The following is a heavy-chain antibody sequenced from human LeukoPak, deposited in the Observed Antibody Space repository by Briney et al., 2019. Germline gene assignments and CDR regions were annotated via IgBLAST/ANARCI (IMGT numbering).Heavy chain of an antibody. V-gene: IGHV4-61*01. CDR1: GGSISSGSYY. D-gene: IGHD4-17*01. CDR2: IYYSGST. J-gene: IGHJ4*02. Sequence: SETLSLTCTVSGGSISSGSYYWSWIRQPPGKGLEWIGYIYYSGSTNYNPSLKSRVTISVDTSKNQFSLKLSSVTAADTAVYYCATHMTTVTTPFDYWGQGTLVTVPS. CDR3: ATHMTTVTTPFDY.